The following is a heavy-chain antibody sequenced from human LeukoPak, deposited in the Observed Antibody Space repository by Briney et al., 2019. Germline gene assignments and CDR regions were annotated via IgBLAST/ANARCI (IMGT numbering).Heavy chain of an antibody. Sequence: PSETLSLTCTVSGGSISSYYWSWIRQPPGKGLEWIWYINYSGSTNYNPSLKSRVTISVDTSRNQFSLKLSSVTAADTAVYYCAISMYYYGSGSSPAPFDYWGQGTLVTVSS. CDR3: AISMYYYGSGSSPAPFDY. CDR2: INYSGST. J-gene: IGHJ4*02. D-gene: IGHD3-10*01. V-gene: IGHV4-59*08. CDR1: GGSISSYY.